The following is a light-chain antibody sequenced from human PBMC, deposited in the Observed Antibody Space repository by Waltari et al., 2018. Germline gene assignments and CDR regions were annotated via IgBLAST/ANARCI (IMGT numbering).Light chain of an antibody. Sequence: DIQLTQSPSFLSASVGDRVTITCRASQDISSDLAWYQQKPGKAPKLLIYAASTLQSGVPSRFSGSGSGTEFTLTISSLQPEDFATYYCQQLNSYPWTFGQGTKVEIK. CDR2: AAS. CDR3: QQLNSYPWT. J-gene: IGKJ1*01. V-gene: IGKV1-9*01. CDR1: QDISSD.